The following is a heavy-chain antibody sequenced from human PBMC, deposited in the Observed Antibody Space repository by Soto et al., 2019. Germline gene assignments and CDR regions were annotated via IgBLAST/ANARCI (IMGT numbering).Heavy chain of an antibody. D-gene: IGHD5-18*01. V-gene: IGHV3-21*01. CDR1: GFTFSSYS. CDR3: ARVLSTAMVRGVYYFDY. Sequence: VQLVESGGGLVKPGGSLRLSCAASGFTFSSYSMNWVRQAPGKGLEWVSSISSSSSYIYYADSVKGRFTISRDNAKNSLYLQMNSLRAEDTAVYYCARVLSTAMVRGVYYFDYWGQGTLVTVSS. J-gene: IGHJ4*02. CDR2: ISSSSSYI.